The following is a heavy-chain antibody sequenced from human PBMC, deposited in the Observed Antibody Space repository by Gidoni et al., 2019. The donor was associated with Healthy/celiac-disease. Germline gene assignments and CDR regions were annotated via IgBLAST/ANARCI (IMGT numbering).Heavy chain of an antibody. Sequence: QVHLQQWGAGLLKPSETLSLPCAVYGGSFSGYYWSWNRQPPGKGLEWSGEITHRGSTNYNPSLKSRVTISVDTSKNQFSLKLSSVTAADTAVYYCARARERWLQLSWFDPWGQGTLVTVSS. D-gene: IGHD5-12*01. CDR3: ARARERWLQLSWFDP. V-gene: IGHV4-34*01. CDR2: ITHRGST. J-gene: IGHJ5*02. CDR1: GGSFSGYY.